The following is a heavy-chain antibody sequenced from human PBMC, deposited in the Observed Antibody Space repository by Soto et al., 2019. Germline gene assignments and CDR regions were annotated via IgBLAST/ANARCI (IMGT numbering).Heavy chain of an antibody. J-gene: IGHJ6*03. Sequence: SETLSLTCTVSGGSISSYYWSWIRQPPGKGLEWIGYIYYSGSTNYNPSLKSRVTISVDTSKNQFSLKLSSVTAADTAVYYCAVDSSSDPYYSYMDVWGKGTTVTVSS. CDR3: AVDSSSDPYYSYMDV. D-gene: IGHD6-6*01. CDR2: IYYSGST. CDR1: GGSISSYY. V-gene: IGHV4-59*01.